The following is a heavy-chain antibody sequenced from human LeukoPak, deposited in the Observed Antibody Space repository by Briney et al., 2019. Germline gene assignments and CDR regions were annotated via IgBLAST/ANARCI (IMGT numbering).Heavy chain of an antibody. CDR1: GFSFSTYG. V-gene: IGHV3-30*18. CDR3: AKLGAGGYNLAY. J-gene: IGHJ4*02. D-gene: IGHD5-24*01. CDR2: ISYDGSNK. Sequence: GGSLRLSCAAPGFSFSTYGMHWVRQAPGKGLEWLSVISYDGSNKYYADSVKGRFSISRDNSKNTLYLQMNSLRAEDTAVYYCAKLGAGGYNLAYWGQGTLVTVSS.